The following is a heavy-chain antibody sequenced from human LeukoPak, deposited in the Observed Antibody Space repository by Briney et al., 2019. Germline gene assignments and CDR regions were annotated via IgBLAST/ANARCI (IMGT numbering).Heavy chain of an antibody. J-gene: IGHJ4*02. CDR3: ARALRTGQGDYVPVL. CDR2: IYPGDSET. CDR1: GYSFTSYW. Sequence: GESLKISCKGSGYSFTSYWIGWVRQMPGKGLEWMTIIYPGDSETRYSPSFQGQVTISADKSVDTTYLQWSSLKASDTAMYYCARALRTGQGDYVPVLWGQGTLVTVSS. V-gene: IGHV5-51*01. D-gene: IGHD4-17*01.